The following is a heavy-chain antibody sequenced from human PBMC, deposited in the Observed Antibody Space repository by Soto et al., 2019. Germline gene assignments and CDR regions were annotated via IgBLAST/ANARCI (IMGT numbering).Heavy chain of an antibody. Sequence: PSETLSLTCAVYGGSFSGYYWSWIRQPPGEGLEWIGEINHSGSTNYNPSLKSRVTISVDTSKNQFSLKLSSVTAADTAVYYCARVPRYDSSGYNHNNGMDVWGQGTTVTVSS. D-gene: IGHD3-22*01. CDR1: GGSFSGYY. CDR3: ARVPRYDSSGYNHNNGMDV. CDR2: INHSGST. V-gene: IGHV4-34*01. J-gene: IGHJ6*02.